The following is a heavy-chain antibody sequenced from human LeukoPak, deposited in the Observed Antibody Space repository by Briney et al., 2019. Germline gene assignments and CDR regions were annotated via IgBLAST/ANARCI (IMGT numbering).Heavy chain of an antibody. J-gene: IGHJ4*02. V-gene: IGHV1-18*01. CDR1: GYTFLSYG. D-gene: IGHD1-1*01. CDR2: ISTATGNR. CDR3: ARDNDRVVDH. Sequence: ASVKVSCTASGYTFLSYGFSWVRQAPGQGLEWLAWISTATGNRLYAQKFQGRLTMTTDTSTSTVYMELRSLTSDDTAVYYCARDNDRVVDHWGQGTLVTVSS.